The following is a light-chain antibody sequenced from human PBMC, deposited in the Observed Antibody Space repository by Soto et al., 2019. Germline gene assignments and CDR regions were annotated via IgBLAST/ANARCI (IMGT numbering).Light chain of an antibody. CDR2: GAS. J-gene: IGKJ1*01. CDR3: QQYCSSPKT. V-gene: IGKV3-20*01. CDR1: QSVDSNY. Sequence: IVLTQSPGTLSLSPGERATLSCRASQSVDSNYLAWYQQKPGQAPRLLIYGASSSAAGIPDRFSDSGSGTDFTLTISRLEPEDFAMYYCQQYCSSPKTFGQGTKVESK.